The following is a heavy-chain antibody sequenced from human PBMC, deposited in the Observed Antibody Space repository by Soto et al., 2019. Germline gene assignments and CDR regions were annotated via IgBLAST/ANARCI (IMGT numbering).Heavy chain of an antibody. CDR2: IYPGDSDT. J-gene: IGHJ6*02. Sequence: GESLKISCKGSAYTFSTYWIAWVRQMPGKGLERMGIIYPGDSDTRYSPSFRGQVTISVDKSIYTAYLQWSSLRASDTAVYSCARVAVVPSAPGSYYYAMDVWGQGTTVTVSS. CDR3: ARVAVVPSAPGSYYYAMDV. CDR1: AYTFSTYW. V-gene: IGHV5-51*01. D-gene: IGHD2-2*01.